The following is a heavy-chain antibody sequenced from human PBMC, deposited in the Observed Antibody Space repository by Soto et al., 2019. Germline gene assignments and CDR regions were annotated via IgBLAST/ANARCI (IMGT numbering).Heavy chain of an antibody. J-gene: IGHJ4*02. D-gene: IGHD3-22*01. CDR3: ARGANRRYYCVSLDH. V-gene: IGHV3-74*01. Sequence: GGSLRFSCAASGFSFSTYGMHWVRQGTGKGLVCVARISSDDRTKNYADHVKGRFTISRDNAKNTMYIHMNSLRADDTAVYYGARGANRRYYCVSLDHWAQGTMVTLSS. CDR2: ISSDDRTK. CDR1: GFSFSTYG.